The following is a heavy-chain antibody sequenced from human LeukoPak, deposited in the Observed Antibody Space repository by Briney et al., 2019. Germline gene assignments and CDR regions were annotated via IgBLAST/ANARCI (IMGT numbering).Heavy chain of an antibody. Sequence: GGSLRLSCEPSGFIFSSYAMSWVRQAPGKGLEWVSAISGSGGSTYYADSVKGRFTISRDDSKNTLYLQMNSLTAEDTAVYYCAKNNRGVVDCWGQGTLVTVSS. CDR1: GFIFSSYA. D-gene: IGHD3-3*01. CDR3: AKNNRGVVDC. CDR2: ISGSGGST. V-gene: IGHV3-23*01. J-gene: IGHJ4*02.